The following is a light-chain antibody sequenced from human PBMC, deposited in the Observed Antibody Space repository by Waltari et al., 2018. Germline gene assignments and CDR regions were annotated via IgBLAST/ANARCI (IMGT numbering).Light chain of an antibody. CDR3: SSYTTSSAPGV. Sequence: QSALTQPASVSGPPGQSITVSCSRTDSDVGAYDFVSCYQQHPDKARHLIIYEVSNRPSGISNRFSASKSGNTASLTISGLQAEDEADYYCSSYTTSSAPGVFGTGTRVTVL. CDR1: DSDVGAYDF. V-gene: IGLV2-14*01. CDR2: EVS. J-gene: IGLJ1*01.